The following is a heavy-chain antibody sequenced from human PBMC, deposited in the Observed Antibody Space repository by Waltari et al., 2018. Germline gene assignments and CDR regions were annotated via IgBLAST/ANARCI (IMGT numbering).Heavy chain of an antibody. J-gene: IGHJ6*02. Sequence: QVQLVQSGAEVKQAGASVQVSCKASGYTFIGYYIYWVRQAPGQGLEWVGRINPYTGVTDYAQRFQDRVTVSRDTSISTAYMDMRRLRSDDTAVYFCARLWDSNVGYLTRPMDVWGQGTTVTVS. CDR2: INPYTGVT. CDR1: GYTFIGYY. D-gene: IGHD3-16*01. CDR3: ARLWDSNVGYLTRPMDV. V-gene: IGHV1-2*06.